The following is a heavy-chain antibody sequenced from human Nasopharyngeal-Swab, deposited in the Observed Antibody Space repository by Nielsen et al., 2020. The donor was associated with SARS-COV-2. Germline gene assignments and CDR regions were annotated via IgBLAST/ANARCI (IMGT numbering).Heavy chain of an antibody. CDR3: ARRLVWFGEAHYYYYGMDV. J-gene: IGHJ6*02. Sequence: GGSLRLSCAASGLSFRSYWMHWVRQAPGKGLVWVSCINSDGTTTRYADSVKGRFTLSRDNAKNTLYLEMNSLRADDTAVYYCARRLVWFGEAHYYYYGMDVWGQGTTVTVSS. CDR2: INSDGTTT. V-gene: IGHV3-74*01. CDR1: GLSFRSYW. D-gene: IGHD3-10*01.